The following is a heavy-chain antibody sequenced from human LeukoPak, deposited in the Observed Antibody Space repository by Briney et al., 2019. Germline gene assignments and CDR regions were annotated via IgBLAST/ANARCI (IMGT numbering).Heavy chain of an antibody. J-gene: IGHJ4*02. CDR1: GFTFSNSA. D-gene: IGHD1-26*01. Sequence: ASVTVSCKASGFTFSNSAIQWVRQARGQRLEWIGWIIVGSGRTHYAQNLQERLTITRDMSTNTAYMELSSLRSEDTAVYYCAAELYSGTYGRCCSFAFWGQGTPVTVSS. CDR3: AAELYSGTYGRCCSFAF. CDR2: IIVGSGRT. V-gene: IGHV1-58*02.